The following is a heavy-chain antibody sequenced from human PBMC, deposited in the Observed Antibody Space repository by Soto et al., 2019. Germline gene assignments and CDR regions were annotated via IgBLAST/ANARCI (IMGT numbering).Heavy chain of an antibody. V-gene: IGHV1-69*13. J-gene: IGHJ6*02. D-gene: IGHD3-10*01. Sequence: ASVKVSCKASGGTFSSYAISWVRQAPGQGLEWMGGIIPIFGTANYAQKFQGRVTITADESTSTAYMELSSLRSEDTAVYYCARTYYYGSGFYYYYGMDVWGQGTTVTVSS. CDR1: GGTFSSYA. CDR2: IIPIFGTA. CDR3: ARTYYYGSGFYYYYGMDV.